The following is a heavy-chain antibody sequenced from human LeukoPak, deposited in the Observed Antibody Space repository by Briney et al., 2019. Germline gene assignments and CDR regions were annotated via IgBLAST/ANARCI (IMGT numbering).Heavy chain of an antibody. V-gene: IGHV7-4-1*02. CDR2: INTNTGNP. CDR3: ARDPTIFGVVISWYYMDV. Sequence: ASVKVSCKASGYTFTSYAMNWVRQAPGQGLEWMGWINTNTGNPTYAQGFTGRFVFSLDTSVSTAYLQISSLKAEDTAVYYCARDPTIFGVVISWYYMDVWGKGTTVTVSS. CDR1: GYTFTSYA. J-gene: IGHJ6*03. D-gene: IGHD3-3*01.